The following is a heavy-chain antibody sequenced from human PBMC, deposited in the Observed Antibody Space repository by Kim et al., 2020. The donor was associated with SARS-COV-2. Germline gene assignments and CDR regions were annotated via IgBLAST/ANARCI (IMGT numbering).Heavy chain of an antibody. V-gene: IGHV3-23*01. Sequence: GGSLRLSCAASGFTFSHYAMNWVRQVPGKGLDWVSSVIGGGSSAYYADSVKGRFTISRDNSKNILYLQMNSLRADDTAIYYCAKVRAGAYGVDDWGHAAAVTVSS. CDR2: VIGGGSSA. CDR1: GFTFSHYA. CDR3: AKVRAGAYGVDD. J-gene: IGHJ6*02. D-gene: IGHD3-10*01.